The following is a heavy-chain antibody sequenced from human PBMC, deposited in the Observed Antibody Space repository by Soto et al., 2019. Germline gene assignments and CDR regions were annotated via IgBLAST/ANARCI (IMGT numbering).Heavy chain of an antibody. D-gene: IGHD6-19*01. J-gene: IGHJ6*02. Sequence: GGSLRLSCTASGFTFGDYAMSWFRQAPGKGLEWVGFIRSKAYGGTTEYAASVKGRFTISRDDSKSIAYLQMNSLKTEDTAVYYCTRDFIAVACMNYYGMDVWGQGTTVTVSS. V-gene: IGHV3-49*03. CDR3: TRDFIAVACMNYYGMDV. CDR2: IRSKAYGGTT. CDR1: GFTFGDYA.